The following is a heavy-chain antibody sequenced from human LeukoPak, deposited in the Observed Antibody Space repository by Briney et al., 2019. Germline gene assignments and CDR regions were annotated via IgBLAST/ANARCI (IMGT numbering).Heavy chain of an antibody. J-gene: IGHJ4*02. CDR2: IIPILGTA. D-gene: IGHD1-26*01. Sequence: SVKVSCKASGGTFSSYAISWVRQAPGQGLEWMGRIIPILGTANYAQKFQDRVTITADKSTSTAYMELSSLRSEDTAVYYCARRGSYSDFDYWGQGTLVTVSS. V-gene: IGHV1-69*04. CDR3: ARRGSYSDFDY. CDR1: GGTFSSYA.